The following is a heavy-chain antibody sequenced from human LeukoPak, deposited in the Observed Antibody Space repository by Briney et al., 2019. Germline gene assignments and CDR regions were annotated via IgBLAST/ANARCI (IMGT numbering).Heavy chain of an antibody. CDR1: GYTFTSYG. CDR3: ASGSTYGPHDTFDY. Sequence: ASVRVSCKASGYTFTSYGISWVRRAPGQGLEWMGWISTFYGNTNNAQNFQGRVTMTTDTSASTAFMELRSLRSDDTAVYYCASGSTYGPHDTFDYWGQGTLVTVSS. D-gene: IGHD3-10*01. J-gene: IGHJ4*02. CDR2: ISTFYGNT. V-gene: IGHV1-18*01.